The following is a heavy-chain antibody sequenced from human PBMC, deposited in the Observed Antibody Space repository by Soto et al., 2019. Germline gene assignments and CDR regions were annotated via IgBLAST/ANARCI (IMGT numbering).Heavy chain of an antibody. J-gene: IGHJ5*02. CDR1: GASVSGFY. V-gene: IGHV4-4*07. Sequence: SETLSLTCTVSGASVSGFYWSWIRKSAGKGLEWIGRIYATGTTDYNPSLKSRVMMSVDTSKKQFSLKLRSVTAADTAVYYCVRDGTKTLRDWFDPWGQGMSVTVSS. D-gene: IGHD1-1*01. CDR3: VRDGTKTLRDWFDP. CDR2: IYATGTT.